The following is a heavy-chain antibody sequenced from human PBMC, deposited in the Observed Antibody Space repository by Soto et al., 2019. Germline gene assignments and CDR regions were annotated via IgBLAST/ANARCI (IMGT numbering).Heavy chain of an antibody. D-gene: IGHD6-19*01. V-gene: IGHV1-3*05. J-gene: IGHJ4*02. Sequence: QVQLVQSGAEEKKPGASVKVSCKASGDTFTGYAFHWVRQAPGQRLEWMGWINAGNGNTKYSQKFQGRVTITRDTSASTAYVELSSLRSEDTAVYYCARAVAVPADFDYWGQGTLVTVSS. CDR1: GDTFTGYA. CDR3: ARAVAVPADFDY. CDR2: INAGNGNT.